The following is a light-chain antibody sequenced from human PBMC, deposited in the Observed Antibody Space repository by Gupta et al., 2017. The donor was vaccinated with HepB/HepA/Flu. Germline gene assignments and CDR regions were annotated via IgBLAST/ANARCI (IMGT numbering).Light chain of an antibody. CDR3: MQSTHVPLT. CDR2: QIS. Sequence: DIVMTQTPLSSPVTLGQPASISCRSSQSLLHSDGRTYLSWLQQRPGQPPRPLIYQISNRFSGVPDRFSGSGAGTDCTLTITRVEAEDVGVYYCMQSTHVPLTFGGGTKVEIK. V-gene: IGKV2-24*01. CDR1: QSLLHSDGRTY. J-gene: IGKJ4*01.